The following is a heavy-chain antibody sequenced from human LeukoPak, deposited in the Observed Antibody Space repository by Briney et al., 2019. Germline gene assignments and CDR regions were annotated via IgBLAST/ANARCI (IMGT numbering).Heavy chain of an antibody. Sequence: GGSLRLSCAASGFSISSYAMTWVRQAPGKGLEWVANIRQDGSETYYVDSVKGRFTISRDNADNSLYLQMNSLRAEDTAVYFCARIPRSVGYSYVNWGQGTLVTVSS. V-gene: IGHV3-7*05. CDR2: IRQDGSET. D-gene: IGHD5-12*01. CDR3: ARIPRSVGYSYVN. CDR1: GFSISSYA. J-gene: IGHJ4*02.